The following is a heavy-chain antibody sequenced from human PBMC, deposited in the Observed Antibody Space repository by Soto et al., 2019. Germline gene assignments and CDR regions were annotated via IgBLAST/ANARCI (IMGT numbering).Heavy chain of an antibody. CDR1: GGSISSGGYY. V-gene: IGHV4-31*03. Sequence: SETLSLTCTVSGGSISSGGYYWSWIRQHPGKGLEWIGYIYYSGSTYYNPSLKSRVTISVDTSKNQFSLKLSSVTAADTAVYYCARNAGYCSSTSCYELQDDAFDIWGQGTMVTVSS. CDR2: IYYSGST. D-gene: IGHD2-2*01. CDR3: ARNAGYCSSTSCYELQDDAFDI. J-gene: IGHJ3*02.